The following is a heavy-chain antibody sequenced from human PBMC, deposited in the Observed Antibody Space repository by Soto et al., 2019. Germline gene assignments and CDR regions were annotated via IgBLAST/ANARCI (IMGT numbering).Heavy chain of an antibody. Sequence: ASVKVSCKASGGTFSSYSISWVRHAPGQGLEWMGGIIPIFGTANYAQKFQGRVTITADESTSTAYMELSSLRSEDTAVYYCARFSYYYDSKPTFDYWGQGTLVTVSS. CDR1: GGTFSSYS. CDR2: IIPIFGTA. CDR3: ARFSYYYDSKPTFDY. D-gene: IGHD3-22*01. V-gene: IGHV1-69*13. J-gene: IGHJ4*02.